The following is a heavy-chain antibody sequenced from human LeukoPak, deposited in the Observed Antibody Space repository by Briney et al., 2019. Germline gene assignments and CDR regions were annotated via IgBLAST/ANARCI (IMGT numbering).Heavy chain of an antibody. CDR3: ARSTDAVNN. Sequence: ASVTVSLKCSVCSFSSCGISWVRQAPGQGLEWVGGMIPIFDTANHAQKFQGSVTTPADDSTSTAYMEMRSLRSEDTAVYYCARSTDAVNNGGQETMTTVSS. CDR2: MIPIFDTA. CDR1: VCSFSSCG. V-gene: IGHV1-69*13. D-gene: IGHD5/OR15-5a*01. J-gene: IGHJ3*02.